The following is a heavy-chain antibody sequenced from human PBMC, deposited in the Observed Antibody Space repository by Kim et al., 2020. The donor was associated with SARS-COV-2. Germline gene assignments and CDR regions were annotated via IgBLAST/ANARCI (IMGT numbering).Heavy chain of an antibody. Sequence: GYPYYADSAKGRFTISRDTSESTLYLQMNSLRADDTAVYYCGRLDFGDHYWGQGTLVTVSS. CDR3: GRLDFGDHY. D-gene: IGHD4-17*01. CDR2: GYP. V-gene: IGHV3-53*01. J-gene: IGHJ4*02.